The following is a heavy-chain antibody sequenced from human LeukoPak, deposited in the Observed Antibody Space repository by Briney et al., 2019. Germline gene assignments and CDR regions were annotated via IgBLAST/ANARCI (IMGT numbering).Heavy chain of an antibody. D-gene: IGHD1-7*01. CDR1: GYTFTSYY. Sequence: ATVTVSCKTSGYTFTSYYMHWVRQAPGQGLEWMGIINPSGGSTSYAQKFQGRVTMTRDTSTSTVYMELSSLRSEDTAVYYCARVGYNWNYRWPRATGYFDYWGQGTLVTVSS. CDR3: ARVGYNWNYRWPRATGYFDY. CDR2: INPSGGST. V-gene: IGHV1-46*01. J-gene: IGHJ4*02.